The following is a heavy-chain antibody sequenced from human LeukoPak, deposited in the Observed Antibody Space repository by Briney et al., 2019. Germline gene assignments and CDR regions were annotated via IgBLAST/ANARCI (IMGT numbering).Heavy chain of an antibody. CDR2: IYHSGST. J-gene: IGHJ4*02. Sequence: PSETLSLTCTVSGYSISSGYYWGWIRQPPGKGLEWIGSIYHSGSTYYNPSLKSRVTISVDTSKNQFSLKLSSVTAADTAVYYCARVNPGNYWGRGTLVTVSS. CDR1: GYSISSGYY. D-gene: IGHD3-10*01. V-gene: IGHV4-38-2*02. CDR3: ARVNPGNY.